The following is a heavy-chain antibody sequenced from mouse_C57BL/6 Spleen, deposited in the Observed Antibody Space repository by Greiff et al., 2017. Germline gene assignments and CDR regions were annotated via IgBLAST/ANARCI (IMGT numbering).Heavy chain of an antibody. CDR1: GYTFTSYW. CDR2: IHPNSGST. Sequence: VQLQQPGAELVKPGASVKLSCKASGYTFTSYWMHWVKQRPGQGLEWIGMIHPNSGSTNYNAKFKSKATLTVDTSTSADYLQLSSLTSEGSAVYYCARSVNTTVVATDDWGQGTTLTVSS. D-gene: IGHD1-1*01. J-gene: IGHJ2*01. CDR3: ARSVNTTVVATDD. V-gene: IGHV1-64*01.